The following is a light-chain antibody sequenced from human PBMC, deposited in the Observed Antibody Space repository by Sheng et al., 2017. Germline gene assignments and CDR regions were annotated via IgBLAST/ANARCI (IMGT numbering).Light chain of an antibody. Sequence: DIQMTQSPSSLSASVGDRVTITCRASQSIASYLHWYQEKRGKAPKLLISTTSSLQSGVPSRFSGSGSGTDFTLTISSLQPEDFATYFCQQSYNTPWTFGQGTKVELK. J-gene: IGKJ1*01. CDR1: QSIASY. V-gene: IGKV1-39*01. CDR3: QQSYNTPWT. CDR2: TTS.